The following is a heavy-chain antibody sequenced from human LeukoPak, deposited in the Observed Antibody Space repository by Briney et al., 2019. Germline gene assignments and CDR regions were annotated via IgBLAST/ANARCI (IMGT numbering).Heavy chain of an antibody. Sequence: GESLKISCKGSGYSFTSYWIGWVRQMPGKGLEWMGIIYPGDSDTRYSPSFQGQVTIPADKSISTAYLQWSSLKASDTAMYYCARLDVVVVAASPYYFDYWGQGTLVTVSS. CDR2: IYPGDSDT. CDR3: ARLDVVVVAASPYYFDY. J-gene: IGHJ4*02. D-gene: IGHD2-15*01. CDR1: GYSFTSYW. V-gene: IGHV5-51*01.